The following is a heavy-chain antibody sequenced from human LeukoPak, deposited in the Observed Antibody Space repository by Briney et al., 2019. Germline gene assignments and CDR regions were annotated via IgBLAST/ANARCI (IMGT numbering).Heavy chain of an antibody. CDR1: GFPFIEYS. D-gene: IGHD1-1*01. CDR2: IGIDSGNT. V-gene: IGHV3-48*01. CDR3: ARDHNYALDN. Sequence: GGSLRLSCTASGFPFIEYSMNWVRQVPGKGLEWISYIGIDSGNTKYADSVRGRFTISADKAKNSLYLQMNSLRVEDTAVYYSARDHNYALDNWGQGTLVSVAS. J-gene: IGHJ4*02.